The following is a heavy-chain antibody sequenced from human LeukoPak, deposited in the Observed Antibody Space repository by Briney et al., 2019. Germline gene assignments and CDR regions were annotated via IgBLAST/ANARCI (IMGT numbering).Heavy chain of an antibody. V-gene: IGHV1-2*02. CDR3: ARGQLWLSCYYMDV. Sequence: ASVKVSCKASGYTFTGYYMHWVRQAPGQGLEWMGWINPNSGGTNYAQKFQGRVTMTRDTSISTAYMELSRLRSDDTAVYYCARGQLWLSCYYMDVWGKGTTVTISS. D-gene: IGHD5-18*01. CDR1: GYTFTGYY. CDR2: INPNSGGT. J-gene: IGHJ6*03.